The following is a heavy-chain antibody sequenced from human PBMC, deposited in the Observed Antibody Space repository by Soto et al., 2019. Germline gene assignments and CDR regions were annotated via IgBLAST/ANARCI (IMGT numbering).Heavy chain of an antibody. D-gene: IGHD3-10*01. CDR1: GGSVNSGDYY. J-gene: IGHJ5*02. V-gene: IGHV4-61*08. Sequence: SETLSLTCTVSGGSVNSGDYYWSWIRQPPGKGLEWIGHIYYSGSTNYSPSLKSRVTISVDTSKNQFSLNLSSVTAADTAVYYCARHVVRGIMRLDPWGQGSLVTVSS. CDR3: ARHVVRGIMRLDP. CDR2: IYYSGST.